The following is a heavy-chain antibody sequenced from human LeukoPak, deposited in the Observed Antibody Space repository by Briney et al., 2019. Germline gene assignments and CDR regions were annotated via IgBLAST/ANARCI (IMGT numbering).Heavy chain of an antibody. V-gene: IGHV6-1*01. J-gene: IGHJ4*02. CDR2: TYYRSKWYN. D-gene: IGHD3-22*01. CDR3: ATPLDYRDSSGFHQGGD. Sequence: SQTLSLTCAISGDSVSSNSAAWNWIRQSPSRGLEWLGRTYYRSKWYNDYAVSVKSRITINPDTSKNQFSLQLNSVTPEDTAMYYCATPLDYRDSSGFHQGGDWGQGTLVTVSS. CDR1: GDSVSSNSAA.